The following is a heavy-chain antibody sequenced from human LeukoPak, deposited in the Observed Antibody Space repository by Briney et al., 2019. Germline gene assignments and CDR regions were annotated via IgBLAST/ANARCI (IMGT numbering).Heavy chain of an antibody. CDR3: ARISCTGNRCKPYSYYDIDV. CDR1: GFTFSSYG. V-gene: IGHV3-33*01. CDR2: IWDDGSNK. D-gene: IGHD2-8*02. Sequence: GGSLRLSCAASGFTFSSYGMHWVRQAPGKGLEWVTVIWDDGSNKYYADSVKGRFTISRDNSTNTLYLKMNSLRAEDTAVYYCARISCTGNRCKPYSYYDIDVWGQGTTVTVSS. J-gene: IGHJ6*02.